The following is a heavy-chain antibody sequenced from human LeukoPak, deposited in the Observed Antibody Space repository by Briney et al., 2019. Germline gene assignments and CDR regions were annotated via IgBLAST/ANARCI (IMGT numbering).Heavy chain of an antibody. CDR2: VRTNGGSP. Sequence: GGFLRLSCSASGFTFSSFAMHWVRQAPGKGLDYVSTVRTNGGSPRYADSVKGRFTSSRDDSKNSVFLQMSSLRAEDTGIYYCVKDRIGTYSFDYWGQGTLVTVSS. CDR1: GFTFSSFA. CDR3: VKDRIGTYSFDY. J-gene: IGHJ4*02. D-gene: IGHD1-26*01. V-gene: IGHV3-64D*09.